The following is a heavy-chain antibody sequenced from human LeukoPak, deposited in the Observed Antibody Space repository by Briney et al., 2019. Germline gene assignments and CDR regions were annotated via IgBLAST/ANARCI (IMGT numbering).Heavy chain of an antibody. CDR2: ISSSSSTI. V-gene: IGHV3-48*01. CDR3: ARVSSRPHYYYYMDV. Sequence: GGSLRHSCAASGFTFSSYSMNWVRQAPGKGLEWVSYISSSSSTIYYADSVKGRFTISRDNAKNSLYLQMNSLRAEDTAVYYCARVSSRPHYYYYMDVWGKGTTVTVSS. J-gene: IGHJ6*03. CDR1: GFTFSSYS. D-gene: IGHD2-2*01.